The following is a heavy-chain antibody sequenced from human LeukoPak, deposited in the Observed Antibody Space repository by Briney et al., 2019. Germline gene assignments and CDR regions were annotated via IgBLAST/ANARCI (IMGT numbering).Heavy chain of an antibody. Sequence: SETLSLTCTVSGGSVSSSTFYWGWIRQPPGKGLEWIASVHYTGSTFYNPSLKSRVTISMDTSKTQFSLNLRSVTAADTAVYYCARHNSGHYYYYGMDVWGQGTTVTVSS. CDR3: ARHNSGHYYYYGMDV. V-gene: IGHV4-39*01. J-gene: IGHJ6*02. CDR1: GGSVSSSTFY. CDR2: VHYTGST. D-gene: IGHD6-19*01.